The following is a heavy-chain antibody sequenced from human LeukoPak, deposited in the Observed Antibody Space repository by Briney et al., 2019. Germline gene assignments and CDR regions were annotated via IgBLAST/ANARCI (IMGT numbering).Heavy chain of an antibody. CDR3: ARDKDYGDYDRFDY. J-gene: IGHJ4*02. D-gene: IGHD4-17*01. CDR2: IYTSGST. CDR1: GGSISSGSYY. Sequence: SQTLSLTCTVSGGSISSGSYYWSWIRQPAGKGLEWIGRIYTSGSTNYNPSLKSRVTMSVDTSKNQFSLKLSSVTAADTAVYYCARDKDYGDYDRFDYWGQGTLVTVSS. V-gene: IGHV4-61*02.